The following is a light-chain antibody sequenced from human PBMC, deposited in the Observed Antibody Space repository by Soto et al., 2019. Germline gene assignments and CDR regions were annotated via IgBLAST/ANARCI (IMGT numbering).Light chain of an antibody. CDR2: DVN. CDR3: CSYAGSHTPWV. J-gene: IGLJ3*02. V-gene: IGLV2-11*01. Sequence: QSALTQPRSVSGSPGQSVTISCTGTSSDVGGYNYVSWYQQHPGKAPKLMIYDVNKWPSGVPDRFSGSKSGNTASLTISGLQAADEADYHCCSYAGSHTPWVFGGGTKVTVL. CDR1: SSDVGGYNY.